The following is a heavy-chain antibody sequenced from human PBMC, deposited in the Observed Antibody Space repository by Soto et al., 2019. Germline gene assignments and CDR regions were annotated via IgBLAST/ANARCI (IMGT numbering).Heavy chain of an antibody. D-gene: IGHD2-8*01. J-gene: IGHJ6*02. CDR1: GFTVNSYA. Sequence: GGSMERSCAASGFTVNSYAMHWVRKAPGKGLERVAVISYDGSNKYYADSVKGRFTISRDNSKNTLYLQMNSLRAEDTAVYYCARGPNGPGLGSAVYYYYVMDVWGQGTTVTVSS. V-gene: IGHV3-30-3*01. CDR2: ISYDGSNK. CDR3: ARGPNGPGLGSAVYYYYVMDV.